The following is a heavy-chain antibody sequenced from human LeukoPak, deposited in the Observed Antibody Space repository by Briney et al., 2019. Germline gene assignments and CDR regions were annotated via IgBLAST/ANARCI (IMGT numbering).Heavy chain of an antibody. CDR1: GYTFTGYY. CDR2: INPNSGGT. Sequence: ASVKVSCKASGYTFTGYYMHWVRQAPGQGLEWMGWINPNSGGTNYAQTFQGRVTMTRDTSISTAYMELSRLRSDDTAVYYCAREVDYAGFDYWGQGTLVTVSS. V-gene: IGHV1-2*02. J-gene: IGHJ4*02. D-gene: IGHD4-17*01. CDR3: AREVDYAGFDY.